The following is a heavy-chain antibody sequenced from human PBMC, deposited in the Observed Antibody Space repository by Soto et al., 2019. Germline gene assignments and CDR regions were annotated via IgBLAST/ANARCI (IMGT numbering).Heavy chain of an antibody. CDR2: IYYSGST. Sequence: SETLSLTCTVSGGSISLYYWTWIRQPPGKGLEWIGYIYYSGSTNYNPSLKSRVTISVDTSKNQFSLKLSSVTAADTAVYFCARTHDSGDYFDYWGQGTLVTVSS. V-gene: IGHV4-59*01. CDR1: GGSISLYY. CDR3: ARTHDSGDYFDY. D-gene: IGHD4-17*01. J-gene: IGHJ4*02.